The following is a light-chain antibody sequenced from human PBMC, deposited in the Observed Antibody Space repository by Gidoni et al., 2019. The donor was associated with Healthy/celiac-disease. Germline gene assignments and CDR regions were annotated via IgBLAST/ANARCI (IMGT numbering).Light chain of an antibody. CDR3: QQSYSTPLT. V-gene: IGKV1-39*01. J-gene: IGKJ4*01. Sequence: DIQMTQVPTSLSASVGDRVTITCRASQSIISYLNWYQQKPGKAPKLLLYAASSLQSGVPSRFSGSGSGTDFTLTISSLQPEDFATYYCQQSYSTPLTFGGXTKVEIK. CDR1: QSIISY. CDR2: AAS.